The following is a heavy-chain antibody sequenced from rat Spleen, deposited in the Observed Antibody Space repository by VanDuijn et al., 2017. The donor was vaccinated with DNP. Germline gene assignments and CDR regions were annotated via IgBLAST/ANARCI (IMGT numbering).Heavy chain of an antibody. D-gene: IGHD4-3*01. CDR1: GFTFSDYY. V-gene: IGHV5-22*01. CDR3: VRWNSGHFDY. Sequence: EVQLVESGGDLVQPGRSLKLFCAASGFTFSDYYMAWIRQAPTKGLAWVAYIRYDGGTTKYGDSVKGRFTISRDNAKNTLYLQMNSRRSEDMATYYCVRWNSGHFDYWGQGVMVPVSS. CDR2: IRYDGGTT. J-gene: IGHJ2*01.